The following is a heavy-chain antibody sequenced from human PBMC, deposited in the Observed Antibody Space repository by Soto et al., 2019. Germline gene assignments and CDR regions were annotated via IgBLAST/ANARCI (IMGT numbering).Heavy chain of an antibody. CDR3: ARVVGGIPVAGSWNWFDP. D-gene: IGHD6-19*01. V-gene: IGHV1-18*04. J-gene: IGHJ5*02. Sequence: ASVKVSCKASGYTFTSYALSWVRHAPGQGLEWMGWISTYNGNTNYAQNLQGRVTMTTDISTNTAYMELRSLRFDDTAVYYCARVVGGIPVAGSWNWFDPWGQGTLVTVSS. CDR1: GYTFTSYA. CDR2: ISTYNGNT.